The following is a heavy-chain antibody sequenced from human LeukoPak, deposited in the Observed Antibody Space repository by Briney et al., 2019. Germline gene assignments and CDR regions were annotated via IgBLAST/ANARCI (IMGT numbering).Heavy chain of an antibody. Sequence: PGGSLRLSCAASGFTFSSYAMSWVRQAPGKGLEWVSAISGSGGSTYYADSVKGRFTISRDNSKNTLYLQMNSLRAEDTAVYYCAKASVMYYYGSGSYYYYYGMDVWGQGTTVTVPS. CDR3: AKASVMYYYGSGSYYYYYGMDV. CDR2: ISGSGGST. D-gene: IGHD3-10*01. CDR1: GFTFSSYA. J-gene: IGHJ6*02. V-gene: IGHV3-23*01.